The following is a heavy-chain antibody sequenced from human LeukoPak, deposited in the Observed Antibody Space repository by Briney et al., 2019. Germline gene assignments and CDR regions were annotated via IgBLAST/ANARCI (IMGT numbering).Heavy chain of an antibody. D-gene: IGHD3-10*01. J-gene: IGHJ4*02. CDR1: GGSIRNYF. CDR3: ARDGVRGVTYYFDY. V-gene: IGHV4-59*12. Sequence: SETLSLTCTVSGGSIRNYFWSWIRQPPGKGLECIAYFYYSDSTNYNPSLKGRVTMSVDTSKNQFSLKLSSVTAADTAVYYCARDGVRGVTYYFDYWGQGTLVTVSS. CDR2: FYYSDST.